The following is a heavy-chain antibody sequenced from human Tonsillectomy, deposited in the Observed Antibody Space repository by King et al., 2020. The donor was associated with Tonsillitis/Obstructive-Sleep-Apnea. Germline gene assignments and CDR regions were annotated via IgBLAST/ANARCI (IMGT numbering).Heavy chain of an antibody. D-gene: IGHD2-2*01. CDR3: AKSAVVPVD. CDR2: ISGSGTT. V-gene: IGHV3-23*04. Sequence: VQLVESGGGLVQPGGSLRLSCAASGFTFSTYIMSWVRQAPGKGLEWVSSISGSGTTYYADSVKGRFTISRDNYKDTLYLQMNSLRADDTAVYYCAKSAVVPVDGGQGTLVTVSS. CDR1: GFTFSTYI. J-gene: IGHJ4*02.